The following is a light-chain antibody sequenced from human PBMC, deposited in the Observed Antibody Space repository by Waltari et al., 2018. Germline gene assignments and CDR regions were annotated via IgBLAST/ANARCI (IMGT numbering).Light chain of an antibody. CDR2: WAS. V-gene: IGKV4-1*01. Sequence: DIVMTQSPDSLAVSRGARATINCKSSQSVLYNSNNKNYLAWYQQKPGQPPKLLIYWASTRQSGVPDRFSGGGSGTDFTLTISSLQAEDVAVYYCQQYYSSPRTFGQGTKVEIK. CDR1: QSVLYNSNNKNY. CDR3: QQYYSSPRT. J-gene: IGKJ1*01.